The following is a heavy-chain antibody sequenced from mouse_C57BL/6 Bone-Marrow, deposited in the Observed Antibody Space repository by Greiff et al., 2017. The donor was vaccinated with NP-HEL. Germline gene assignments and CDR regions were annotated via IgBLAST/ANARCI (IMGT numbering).Heavy chain of an antibody. CDR1: GYTFTDYN. J-gene: IGHJ3*01. V-gene: IGHV1-18*01. CDR2: INPNNGGT. Sequence: VQLQQSGPELVKPGASVKIPCKASGYTFTDYNMDWVKQSHGQSLEWIGDINPNNGGTIYNQKFKGKATLTVDKSSSTAYMELRSLTSEDTAVYDCARGYEYGVGAYWGQGTLVTVSA. D-gene: IGHD2-4*01. CDR3: ARGYEYGVGAY.